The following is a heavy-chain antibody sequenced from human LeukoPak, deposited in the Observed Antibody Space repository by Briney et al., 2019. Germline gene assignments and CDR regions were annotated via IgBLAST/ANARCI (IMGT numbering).Heavy chain of an antibody. CDR3: ARDSYYDFWSGYFTRPNYYYYYMDV. J-gene: IGHJ6*03. Sequence: EGSLRLSCAASGFTVSSNYMSWVRQAPGKGLEWVSVIYSGGSTYYADSVKGRFTISRDNSKNTLYLQMNSLRAEDTAVYYCARDSYYDFWSGYFTRPNYYYYYMDVWGKGTTVTVSS. D-gene: IGHD3-3*01. V-gene: IGHV3-66*02. CDR1: GFTVSSNY. CDR2: IYSGGST.